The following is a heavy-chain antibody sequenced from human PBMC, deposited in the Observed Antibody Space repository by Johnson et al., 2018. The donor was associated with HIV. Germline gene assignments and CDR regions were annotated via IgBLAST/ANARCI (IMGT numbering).Heavy chain of an antibody. CDR1: GFTFDDYG. D-gene: IGHD6-19*01. CDR2: LNWNGGST. V-gene: IGHV3-20*04. CDR3: ARDRRNRQWQRLDAFDI. Sequence: VQLVEFGGGVVRPGGSLRLSCATSGFTFDDYGMSWVRQAPGKGLEWVSGLNWNGGSTGYADSVKGRCTISRDNAKNSLHLQMNSLRAEDTAFYYCARDRRNRQWQRLDAFDIWGQGTMVIVSS. J-gene: IGHJ3*02.